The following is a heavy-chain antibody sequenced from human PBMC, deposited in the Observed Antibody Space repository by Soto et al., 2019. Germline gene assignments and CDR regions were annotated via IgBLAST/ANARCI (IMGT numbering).Heavy chain of an antibody. D-gene: IGHD1-26*01. Sequence: SETLSLTCTVSGGSISSYYWSWIRQPPGKGLEWIGYIYYSGSTNYNPSLKSRVTISVDTSKNQFSLKLSSVTAADTAVYYCARRVGATISNWLDPWGQGTLVTVSS. CDR1: GGSISSYY. V-gene: IGHV4-59*01. J-gene: IGHJ5*02. CDR2: IYYSGST. CDR3: ARRVGATISNWLDP.